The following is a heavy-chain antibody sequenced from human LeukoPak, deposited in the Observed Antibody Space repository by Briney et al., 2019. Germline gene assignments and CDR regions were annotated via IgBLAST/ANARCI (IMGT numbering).Heavy chain of an antibody. D-gene: IGHD3-22*01. CDR1: GGSISSYY. Sequence: SETLSLTCTVSGGSISSYYWSWIRQPPGKGLEWIGYIYYSGSTNYNPSLKSRVPISVDTSKNQFSLRLSSVTAADTAVYYCARVTGYIVEDYFDYWGQGTLVTVSS. J-gene: IGHJ4*02. V-gene: IGHV4-59*01. CDR2: IYYSGST. CDR3: ARVTGYIVEDYFDY.